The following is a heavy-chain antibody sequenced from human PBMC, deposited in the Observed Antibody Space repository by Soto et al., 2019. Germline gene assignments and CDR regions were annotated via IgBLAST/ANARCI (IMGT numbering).Heavy chain of an antibody. CDR1: GGSFSGYY. Sequence: SETLSLTCAVDGGSFSGYYWSWIRQPPGKGLEWIGEINHSGSTNYNPSLKSRVTISVDTSKNQFSLKLSSVTAADTAVYYCARKSYRYCSGGSCYSAFDIWGQGTMVTVS. CDR2: INHSGST. V-gene: IGHV4-34*01. CDR3: ARKSYRYCSGGSCYSAFDI. D-gene: IGHD2-15*01. J-gene: IGHJ3*02.